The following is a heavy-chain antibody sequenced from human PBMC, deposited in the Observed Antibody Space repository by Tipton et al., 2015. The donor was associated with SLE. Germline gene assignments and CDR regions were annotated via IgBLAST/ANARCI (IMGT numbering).Heavy chain of an antibody. V-gene: IGHV4-4*02. CDR3: ARSGPYWNYGHYFDY. D-gene: IGHD1-7*01. CDR1: GGSISSSNW. J-gene: IGHJ4*02. CDR2: IYHSGST. Sequence: TLSLTCAVSGGSISSSNWWSWVRQSPGKGLEWIGEIYHSGSTNYNPSLKSRVTISVDKSKNQFSLKLSSVTAADTAVYYCARSGPYWNYGHYFDYWGQGTLVTVSS.